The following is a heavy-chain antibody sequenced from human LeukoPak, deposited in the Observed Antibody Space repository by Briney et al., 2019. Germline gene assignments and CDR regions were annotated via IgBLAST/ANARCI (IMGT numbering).Heavy chain of an antibody. Sequence: QPGGSLRLSCAGSGFSFRTYQMNWVRQAPGKGLEWVSFISHTGTTIFYTDSVKGRFTISRDNAKNSLYLHMTSLTAEDTAVYYCAGGEGYKVAVGLDYWGQGSLVTVSS. J-gene: IGHJ4*02. CDR2: ISHTGTTI. CDR1: GFSFRTYQ. V-gene: IGHV3-48*03. D-gene: IGHD5-24*01. CDR3: AGGEGYKVAVGLDY.